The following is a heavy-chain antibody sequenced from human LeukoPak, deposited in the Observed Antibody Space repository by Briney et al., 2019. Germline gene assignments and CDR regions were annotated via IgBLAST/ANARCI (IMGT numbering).Heavy chain of an antibody. J-gene: IGHJ4*02. CDR3: ARDSSGYETDY. D-gene: IGHD3-22*01. CDR2: INPNSGGT. CDR1: GYTFTEYY. V-gene: IGHV1-2*02. Sequence: ASVKVSCKASGYTFTEYYIHWVRQAPGQGLEWMGWINPNSGGTNYAQKFQGRVTMTRDTSISTAYMELSRLRSDDTAVYYCARDSSGYETDYWGQGTLVTVSS.